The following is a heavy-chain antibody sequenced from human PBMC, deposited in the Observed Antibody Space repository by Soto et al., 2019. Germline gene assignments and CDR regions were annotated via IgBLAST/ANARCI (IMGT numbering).Heavy chain of an antibody. V-gene: IGHV4-30-4*01. D-gene: IGHD6-19*01. CDR3: ARDYDSSGWYWFDP. J-gene: IGHJ5*02. Sequence: PSETLSLTCTVSGGSISSGDYYWNWIRQPPGKGLEWIGYIYYSGNTYYNPSLKSRVTISVDTSKNQFSLKLSSVTAADTAVYYCARDYDSSGWYWFDPWGQGTLVTVSS. CDR1: GGSISSGDYY. CDR2: IYYSGNT.